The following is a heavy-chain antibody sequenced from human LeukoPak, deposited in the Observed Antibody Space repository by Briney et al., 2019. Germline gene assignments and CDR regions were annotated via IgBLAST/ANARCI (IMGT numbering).Heavy chain of an antibody. D-gene: IGHD2-2*01. CDR1: GFTFSSYS. V-gene: IGHV3-21*01. Sequence: GGSLRLSCAASGFTFSSYSMNWVRQAPGKGLEWVSSMSSSSSYIYYADSVKGRFTISRDNAKNSLYLQMNSLRAEDTAVYYCARSTEINYCSSTSCYLDYWGQGTLVTVSS. CDR2: MSSSSSYI. J-gene: IGHJ4*02. CDR3: ARSTEINYCSSTSCYLDY.